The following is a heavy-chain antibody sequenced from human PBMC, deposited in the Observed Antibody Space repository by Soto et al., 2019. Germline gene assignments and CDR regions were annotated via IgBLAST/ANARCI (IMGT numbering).Heavy chain of an antibody. J-gene: IGHJ4*02. CDR1: GFSFFGFL. Sequence: GGAPRPFRAASGFSFFGFLITLGRQAPGKGLEWVANMNQDGNQKNYVDSVKGRFSISRDNAKNSLYLQINSLRAEDTAVYYCARQHSGSYYFDYWGQGTPVTVSS. CDR3: ARQHSGSYYFDY. D-gene: IGHD1-26*01. V-gene: IGHV3-7*05. CDR2: MNQDGNQK.